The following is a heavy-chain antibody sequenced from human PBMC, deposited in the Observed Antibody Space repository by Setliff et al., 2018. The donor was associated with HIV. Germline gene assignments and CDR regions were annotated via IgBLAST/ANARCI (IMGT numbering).Heavy chain of an antibody. D-gene: IGHD1-26*01. J-gene: IGHJ4*02. CDR2: IKSKTDGGTA. Sequence: GGSLRLSCAASGFTFSNAWMNWVRQAPGKGLEWVGRIKSKTDGGTADYAAPVRGRFTFSRDDSKNTVYLQMNSLKTEDTAVYYCATDLGGSYHGWNYWGQGTLVTRLL. CDR1: GFTFSNAW. V-gene: IGHV3-15*07. CDR3: ATDLGGSYHGWNY.